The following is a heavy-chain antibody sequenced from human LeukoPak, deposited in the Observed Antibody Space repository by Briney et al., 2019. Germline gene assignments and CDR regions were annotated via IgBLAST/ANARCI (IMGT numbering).Heavy chain of an antibody. D-gene: IGHD2-8*01. J-gene: IGHJ4*02. V-gene: IGHV3-21*04. CDR1: GFTFSSYS. CDR3: ARLGHCTNGICYSPDFDY. Sequence: GGSLRLSCAASGFTFSSYSMNWVRQAPGKGLEWVSSISSSSSYIYYADSVKGRFTISRDNAKNSLYLQMNSLRAEDTAVYYCARLGHCTNGICYSPDFDYWGQGTLVTVSS. CDR2: ISSSSSYI.